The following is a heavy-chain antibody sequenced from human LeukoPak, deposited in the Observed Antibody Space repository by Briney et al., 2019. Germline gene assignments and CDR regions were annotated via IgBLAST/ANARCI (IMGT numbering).Heavy chain of an antibody. J-gene: IGHJ4*02. Sequence: PGGSLRLSCAASGFTFSSYEMNWVRQAPGKGLEWVSYISSSGSTIYYADSVKGRFTISRDNSKNTLYLQMNSLRAEDTAVYYCVVRIQLWLISDYWGQGTLVTVSS. V-gene: IGHV3-48*03. CDR1: GFTFSSYE. CDR3: VVRIQLWLISDY. D-gene: IGHD5-18*01. CDR2: ISSSGSTI.